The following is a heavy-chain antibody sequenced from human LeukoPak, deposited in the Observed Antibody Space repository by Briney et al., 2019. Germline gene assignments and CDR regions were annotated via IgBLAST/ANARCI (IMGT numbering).Heavy chain of an antibody. CDR2: ISGSGGDT. Sequence: GGSLRLSCAASGFNFNYYAMNWVRQAPGKGLEWVSGISGSGGDTYYADSVKGRSTISRDNSKNTLYLQMNSLRAEDTAVYYCAKGIDVLTAYLDYWGQGTLVTVSS. D-gene: IGHD3-9*01. J-gene: IGHJ4*02. CDR1: GFNFNYYA. V-gene: IGHV3-23*01. CDR3: AKGIDVLTAYLDY.